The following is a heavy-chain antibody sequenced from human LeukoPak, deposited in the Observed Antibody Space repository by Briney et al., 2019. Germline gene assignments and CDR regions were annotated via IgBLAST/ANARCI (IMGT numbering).Heavy chain of an antibody. CDR3: AKDYRGYYDSSAWDY. J-gene: IGHJ4*02. D-gene: IGHD3-22*01. Sequence: PGRSLRLSCEPSEFTFSSYAMPWAGQLQGKGLEWVEFIGYDGSNKDYTDSVKGRFTISRDNAKNRLHLQMNSLRAEDTAVYYCAKDYRGYYDSSAWDYWGQGTLVTVSS. CDR1: EFTFSSYA. CDR2: IGYDGSNK. V-gene: IGHV3-33*06.